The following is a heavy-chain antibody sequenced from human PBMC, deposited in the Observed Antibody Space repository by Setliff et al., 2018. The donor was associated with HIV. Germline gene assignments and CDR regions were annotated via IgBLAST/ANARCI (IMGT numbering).Heavy chain of an antibody. D-gene: IGHD3-9*01. CDR1: GASISSGSYF. CDR3: ARGHDNKYYYFYYMDV. J-gene: IGHJ6*03. CDR2: ISTTGST. V-gene: IGHV4-61*09. Sequence: SETLSLTCTVSGASISSGSYFWGWFRQPAGKGLEWIGHISTTGSTNYNPSLKSRVIMSVDTSRNQFSLKLSSVTAADTAVYYCARGHDNKYYYFYYMDVWGKGTTVTVSS.